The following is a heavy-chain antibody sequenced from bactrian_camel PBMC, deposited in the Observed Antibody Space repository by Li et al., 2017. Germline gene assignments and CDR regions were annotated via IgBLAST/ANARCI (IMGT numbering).Heavy chain of an antibody. CDR3: AASSTRWCGSSFLQRDYNY. J-gene: IGHJ4*01. Sequence: QVQLVESGGGSVQAGGSLRLSCAASGPDYTSRYCMAWFREAPGKEREGVAIRATAGVATRYADSVLGRFTASLDSTKNTLFLQMNNLRPEDTGVYYCAASSTRWCGSSFLQRDYNYWGQGTQVTVS. V-gene: IGHV3-3*01. D-gene: IGHD2*01. CDR2: IRATAGVAT. CDR1: GPDYTSRYC.